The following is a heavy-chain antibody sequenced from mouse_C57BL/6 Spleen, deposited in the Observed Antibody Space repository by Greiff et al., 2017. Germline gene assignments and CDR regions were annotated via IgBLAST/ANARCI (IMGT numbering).Heavy chain of an antibody. CDR2: INPNNGGT. V-gene: IGHV1-26*01. CDR1: GYTFTDYY. J-gene: IGHJ1*03. Sequence: VQLQQSGPELVKPGASVKISCKASGYTFTDYYMNWVKQSHGKSLEWIGDINPNNGGTSYNQKFKGKATLTVDKSSSTAYMELRSLTSEDSAVYYCARGITTVVATGSHWYFDVWGTGTTVTGSS. D-gene: IGHD1-1*01. CDR3: ARGITTVVATGSHWYFDV.